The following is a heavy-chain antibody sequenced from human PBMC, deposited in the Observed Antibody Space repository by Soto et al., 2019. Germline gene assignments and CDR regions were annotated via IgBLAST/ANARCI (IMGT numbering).Heavy chain of an antibody. CDR3: ARVGTPLYYYGPGNKDSLYWYFDL. Sequence: QVQLVQSGAEVKKPGASVKVSCKASGYTFTSYDINWVRQATGQGLEWMGWMNPNSGNTGYAQKFYGRVTMISNTYISTAYMDLRILRSEDTAVYYCARVGTPLYYYGPGNKDSLYWYFDLWGRGTLVTVSS. J-gene: IGHJ2*01. CDR1: GYTFTSYD. V-gene: IGHV1-8*01. D-gene: IGHD3-10*01. CDR2: MNPNSGNT.